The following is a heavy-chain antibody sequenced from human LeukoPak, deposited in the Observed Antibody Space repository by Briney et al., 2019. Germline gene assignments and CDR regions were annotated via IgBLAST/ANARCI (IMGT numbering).Heavy chain of an antibody. CDR2: IYYSGST. D-gene: IGHD6-13*01. CDR1: GGSISSYY. Sequence: PSETLSLTCTVSGGSISSYYWSWIRQPPGKGLEWIGYIYYSGSTNYNPSLKSRVTISVDTSKNQFSLKLSSVTAADTAVYYCASLRAAALGPYYYYYGMDVWGQGTTVTVSS. J-gene: IGHJ6*02. CDR3: ASLRAAALGPYYYYYGMDV. V-gene: IGHV4-59*08.